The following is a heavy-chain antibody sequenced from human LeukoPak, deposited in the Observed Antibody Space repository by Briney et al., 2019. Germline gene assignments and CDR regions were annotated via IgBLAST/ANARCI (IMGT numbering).Heavy chain of an antibody. J-gene: IGHJ4*02. V-gene: IGHV4-4*02. CDR2: IYNIGIT. CDR3: SRHFSLMPRGYWFDY. Sequence: SETLSLTCAVSGGTISSSNWWSWVRQPPGKGLEWIGEIYNIGITNYDPSLKSRLIISVDKSKNQFSLKLSRVTAADTAVYYCSRHFSLMPRGYWFDYWGQGTLVTVSS. CDR1: GGTISSSNW. D-gene: IGHD3-22*01.